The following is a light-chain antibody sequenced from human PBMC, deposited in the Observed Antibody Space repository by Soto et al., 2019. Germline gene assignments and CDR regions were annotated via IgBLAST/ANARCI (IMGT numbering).Light chain of an antibody. Sequence: EIVMTQSPATLSLSPGEGATLSCRASQSVSSDLAWYQQKPGQAPRLLFYGASTRATGVPARFSGSGSGTAFTLTVSSLQSEDFAIYYCQQYNNWPLTFGQGTRLEI. V-gene: IGKV3-15*01. CDR1: QSVSSD. J-gene: IGKJ5*01. CDR2: GAS. CDR3: QQYNNWPLT.